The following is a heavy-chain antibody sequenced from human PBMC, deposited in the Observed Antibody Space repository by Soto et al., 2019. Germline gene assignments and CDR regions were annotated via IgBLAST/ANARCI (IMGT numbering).Heavy chain of an antibody. V-gene: IGHV4-34*01. J-gene: IGHJ4*02. Sequence: PSETLSLTCAVYGGSFSGYYWSWIRQPPGKGLEWIGEINHSGSTNYNPSLKSRVTISVDTSKNQFPLKLSSVTAADTAVYYCARGPYSSSWSRPFDYWGQGTLVTVSS. CDR2: INHSGST. CDR3: ARGPYSSSWSRPFDY. CDR1: GGSFSGYY. D-gene: IGHD6-13*01.